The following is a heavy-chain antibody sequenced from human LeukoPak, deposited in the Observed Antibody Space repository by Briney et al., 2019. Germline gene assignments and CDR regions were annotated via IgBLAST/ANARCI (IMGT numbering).Heavy chain of an antibody. J-gene: IGHJ4*02. CDR1: GYTFTSYD. V-gene: IGHV1-8*01. D-gene: IGHD3-9*01. CDR2: MDPNSGNT. Sequence: ASVKVSCKASGYTFTSYDISWVRQATGQGLEWMGWMDPNSGNTGYAQKFQGRVTMTRNTSISTAYMELSSLRSEDTAVYYCARVLDYDILTTMLDYWGQGTLVTVSS. CDR3: ARVLDYDILTTMLDY.